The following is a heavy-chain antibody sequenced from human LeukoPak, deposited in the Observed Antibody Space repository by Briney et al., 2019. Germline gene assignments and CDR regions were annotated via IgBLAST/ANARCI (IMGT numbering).Heavy chain of an antibody. Sequence: PGGSLRLSCAASGFTVSSNYMSWVRQAPGKGLEWVSVIYSGGSTYYADSVKGRFTISRDNSKNTLYLQMNCLRAEDTVVYYCARDPVVGATLRRGLGDDAFDIWGQGTMVTVSS. V-gene: IGHV3-66*01. CDR1: GFTVSSNY. CDR2: IYSGGST. CDR3: ARDPVVGATLRRGLGDDAFDI. J-gene: IGHJ3*02. D-gene: IGHD1-26*01.